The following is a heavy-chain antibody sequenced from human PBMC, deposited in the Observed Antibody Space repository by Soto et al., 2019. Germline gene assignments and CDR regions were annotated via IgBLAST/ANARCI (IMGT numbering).Heavy chain of an antibody. V-gene: IGHV4-39*01. CDR1: SGSISSSYYY. CDR2: IYYTGST. J-gene: IGHJ6*03. D-gene: IGHD3-16*01. CDR3: ARQAGAFGYYMDV. Sequence: QLQLQESGPGLVKPSESLSLTCTVSSGSISSSYYYWGWIRQPPGKGLEWIGDIYYTGSTYYNPPLQSRVTISVDTSKNQFSLKMSSVTAADTAVYFCARQAGAFGYYMDVWGKGATVTVSS.